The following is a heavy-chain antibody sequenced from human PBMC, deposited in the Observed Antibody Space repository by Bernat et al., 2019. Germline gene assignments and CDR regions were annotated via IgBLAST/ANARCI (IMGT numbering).Heavy chain of an antibody. D-gene: IGHD3-22*01. V-gene: IGHV4-59*01. J-gene: IGHJ4*02. CDR3: SRYYYDSSGYSYYFDY. CDR2: IYYSGST. CDR1: GGSISSYY. Sequence: QVQLQESGPGLVKPSETLSLTCTVSGGSISSYYWSWIRQPPGKGLEWIGYIYYSGSTNYNPSLKSRVTISVDTSKNQCSLKLSSVTAADTAVYYCSRYYYDSSGYSYYFDYWGQGTLVTVSS.